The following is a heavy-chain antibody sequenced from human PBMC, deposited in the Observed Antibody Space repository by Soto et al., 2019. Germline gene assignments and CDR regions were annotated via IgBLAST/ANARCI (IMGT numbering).Heavy chain of an antibody. V-gene: IGHV3-48*01. CDR2: ISSSSSTI. J-gene: IGHJ4*02. D-gene: IGHD5-18*01. Sequence: VRQAPGKGLEWFSYISSSSSTIYYADSVKGRFTISRDNAKNSLYLQMNSLRAEDTAVYYCARDLGKSGYSYGYFDYWGQGTLVTVSS. CDR3: ARDLGKSGYSYGYFDY.